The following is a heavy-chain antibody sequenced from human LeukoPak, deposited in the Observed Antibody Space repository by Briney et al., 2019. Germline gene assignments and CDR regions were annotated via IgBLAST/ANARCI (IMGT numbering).Heavy chain of an antibody. D-gene: IGHD2-15*01. Sequence: PGGSLRLSCAAPGFTVSSNCMSWVRQASGKGLEWVSVIYSGGSTYYADSVKGRFTISRDNSKNTLYLQMNSLRAEDTAVFYCATAASPRDAFDIWGQGTMVTVSS. CDR2: IYSGGST. V-gene: IGHV3-66*01. J-gene: IGHJ3*02. CDR1: GFTVSSNC. CDR3: ATAASPRDAFDI.